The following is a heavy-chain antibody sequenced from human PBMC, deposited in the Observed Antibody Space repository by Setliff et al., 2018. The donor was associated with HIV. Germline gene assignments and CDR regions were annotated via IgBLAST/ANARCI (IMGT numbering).Heavy chain of an antibody. CDR3: AREQFGVRDYESSGYYSGHDAFEI. D-gene: IGHD3-22*01. Sequence: ASVKVSCKASGFTFTTYAVHWVRQAPGQRPEWMGWINAGNGNTKYSQKFQGRVTITADKSTNTALMEVSSLRSDDTAVYYCAREQFGVRDYESSGYYSGHDAFEIWGQGTMVTVSS. CDR2: INAGNGNT. CDR1: GFTFTTYA. J-gene: IGHJ3*02. V-gene: IGHV1-3*01.